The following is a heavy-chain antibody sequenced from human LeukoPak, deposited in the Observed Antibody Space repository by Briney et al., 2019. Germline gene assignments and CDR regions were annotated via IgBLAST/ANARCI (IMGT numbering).Heavy chain of an antibody. Sequence: GGSPRLSCAASGFTFRTYWMHWVRHAPGKGLVWVSRINTDGTSTTYADSVKGRFTISRDNAKNTLYVQMKSLRVEDTAVYYCAREGYGDQLVDSWGQGTLVTVSS. CDR1: GFTFRTYW. CDR3: AREGYGDQLVDS. J-gene: IGHJ5*01. D-gene: IGHD6-13*01. V-gene: IGHV3-74*01. CDR2: INTDGTST.